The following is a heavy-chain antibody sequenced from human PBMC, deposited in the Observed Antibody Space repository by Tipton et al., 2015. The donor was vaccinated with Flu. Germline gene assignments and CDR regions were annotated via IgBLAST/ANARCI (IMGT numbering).Heavy chain of an antibody. Sequence: TLSLTCTVSGGSISSYYWSWIRQPPGKGLEWIGYIYYSGSTNYNPSLKSRVTISVDTSKNQFSLKLSSVTAADTAVYYCARDSRSWYHDAFDSWGQGTMVTGSS. CDR1: GGSISSYY. D-gene: IGHD6-13*01. CDR2: IYYSGST. V-gene: IGHV4-59*01. CDR3: ARDSRSWYHDAFDS. J-gene: IGHJ3*02.